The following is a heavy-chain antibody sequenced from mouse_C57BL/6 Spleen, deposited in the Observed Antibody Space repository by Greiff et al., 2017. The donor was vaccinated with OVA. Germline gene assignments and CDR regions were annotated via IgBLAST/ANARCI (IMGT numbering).Heavy chain of an antibody. CDR2: INPGSGGT. CDR1: GYAFTNYL. V-gene: IGHV1-54*01. J-gene: IGHJ4*01. CDR3: ARRTDSNYDAMDY. Sequence: VQLQQSGAELVRPGTSVKVSCKASGYAFTNYLIEWVKQRPGQGLEWIGVINPGSGGTNYNEKFKGKATLTADKSSSTAYMQLSSLTSEDSAVYFCARRTDSNYDAMDYCGQGTSVTVSS. D-gene: IGHD2-5*01.